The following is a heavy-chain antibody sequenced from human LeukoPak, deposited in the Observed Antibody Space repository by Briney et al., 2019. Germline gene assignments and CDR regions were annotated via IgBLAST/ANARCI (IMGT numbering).Heavy chain of an antibody. CDR2: IYPGDSDT. CDR1: GYSFTGYW. V-gene: IGHV5-51*01. CDR3: ARLTSGAPDAFDV. Sequence: GESLKISCKGSGYSFTGYWIGWVRQMPGKGLEWMGIIYPGDSDTRYSPSFQGQVTISADKSISTAYLQWNSLKASDTAMYFCARLTSGAPDAFDVWGQGTMVTVSS. D-gene: IGHD3-10*01. J-gene: IGHJ3*01.